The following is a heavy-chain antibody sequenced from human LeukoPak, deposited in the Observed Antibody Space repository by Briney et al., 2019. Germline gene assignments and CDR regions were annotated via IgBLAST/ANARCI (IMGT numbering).Heavy chain of an antibody. CDR1: GGSINSYY. D-gene: IGHD5-12*01. J-gene: IGHJ6*03. Sequence: PSETLSLTCTVSGGSINSYYWNWIRQPPGKGLEWIGYIYYSGSTNYNPSLKSRVTISVDTSKNQFSLKLSSVTAADTAVYYCARGRNGAYGGYRYYYYMDVWGKGTTVTVSS. V-gene: IGHV4-59*12. CDR3: ARGRNGAYGGYRYYYYMDV. CDR2: IYYSGST.